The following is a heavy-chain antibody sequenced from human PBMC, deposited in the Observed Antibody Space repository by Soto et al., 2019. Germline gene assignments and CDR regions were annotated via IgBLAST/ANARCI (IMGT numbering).Heavy chain of an antibody. Sequence: QAPGKGLEWVSSIGGSGGYIYYADSVKGRFTISRDNTKNSLYLQMNSLRAEDTALYYCARVGVVIHPEDWFGPWPQG. CDR2: IGGSGGYI. J-gene: IGHJ5*02. CDR3: ARVGVVIHPEDWFGP. V-gene: IGHV3-21*01. D-gene: IGHD3-3*01.